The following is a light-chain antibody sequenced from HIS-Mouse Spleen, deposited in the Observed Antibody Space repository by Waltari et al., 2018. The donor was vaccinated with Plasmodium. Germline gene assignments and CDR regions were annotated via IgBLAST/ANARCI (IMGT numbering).Light chain of an antibody. V-gene: IGLV3-25*03. CDR3: QSADSSGTPNWV. J-gene: IGLJ3*02. CDR1: ALPKQY. CDR2: KDS. Sequence: SYELTQPPSVSVSPGQTARITCSGDALPKQYAYWYQQKPGQAPGLVIYKDSKRPSGIPERFSGSSSVTTVTLTISGVQAEDEADYYCQSADSSGTPNWVFGGGTKLTVL.